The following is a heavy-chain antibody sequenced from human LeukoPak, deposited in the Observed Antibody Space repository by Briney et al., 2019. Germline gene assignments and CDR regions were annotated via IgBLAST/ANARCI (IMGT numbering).Heavy chain of an antibody. V-gene: IGHV3-30*01. CDR1: GFTFSSYA. CDR2: ISYDGSNR. D-gene: IGHD3-16*01. CDR3: AKDCRGGGGVDY. J-gene: IGHJ4*02. Sequence: PGGSLRLSCAASGFTFSSYAMHWVRQAPGKGLEWVAVISYDGSNRYYADSVKGRFTISRDNSKNTLYLQMNSLRAEDTAVYYCAKDCRGGGGVDYGGQGTLVTVSA.